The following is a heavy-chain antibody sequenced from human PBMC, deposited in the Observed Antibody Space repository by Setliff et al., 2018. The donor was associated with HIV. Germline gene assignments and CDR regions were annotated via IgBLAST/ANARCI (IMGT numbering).Heavy chain of an antibody. D-gene: IGHD3-22*01. CDR1: GGSFSGYC. J-gene: IGHJ3*02. CDR3: ARGPYYDSSGYYLPDAFDI. CDR2: INHSGST. Sequence: SETLSLTCAVYGGSFSGYCWSWIRQPPGKGLEWIGEINHSGSTNYNPSLKSRVTISVDTSKNQFSLKLSSVTAADTAVYYCARGPYYDSSGYYLPDAFDIWGQGTMVTVSS. V-gene: IGHV4-34*01.